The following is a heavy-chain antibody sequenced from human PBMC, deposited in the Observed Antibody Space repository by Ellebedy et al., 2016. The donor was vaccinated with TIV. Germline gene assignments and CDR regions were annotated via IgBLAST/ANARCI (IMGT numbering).Heavy chain of an antibody. Sequence: SETLSLTXAVYGGSFSGYYWSWIRQPPGKGLEWIGEINHSGSTNYNPSLKSRVTISVDTSKNQFSLKLRSVTAADTAVYYCAREAGTSIQHWGQGTLVTVSS. V-gene: IGHV4-34*01. J-gene: IGHJ1*01. CDR1: GGSFSGYY. D-gene: IGHD2/OR15-2a*01. CDR3: AREAGTSIQH. CDR2: INHSGST.